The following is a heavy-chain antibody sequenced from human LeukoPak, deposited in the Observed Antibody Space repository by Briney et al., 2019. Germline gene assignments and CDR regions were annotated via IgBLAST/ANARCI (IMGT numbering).Heavy chain of an antibody. CDR3: ARESGSYVDY. CDR1: GYTFTSYY. D-gene: IGHD1-26*01. J-gene: IGHJ4*02. Sequence: ASVKVSCKASGYTFTSYYMHWVRQAPAQGLEWMGIINPSGGSTSYAQKFQGRVTMTRDMSTSTVYMELSSLRSEDTPVYYCARESGSYVDYWGQGTLVTVSS. CDR2: INPSGGST. V-gene: IGHV1-46*01.